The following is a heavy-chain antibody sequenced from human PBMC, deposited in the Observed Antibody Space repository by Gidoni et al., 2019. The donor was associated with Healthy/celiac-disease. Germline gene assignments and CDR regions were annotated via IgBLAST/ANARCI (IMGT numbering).Heavy chain of an antibody. CDR3: TTDYPPTRKIYYYYGMDV. CDR1: GFPFSKAW. J-gene: IGHJ6*02. CDR2: IKSKTDGGTT. D-gene: IGHD3-16*02. Sequence: ELQLVESWGGLVKPGGSLRLSCVASGFPFSKAWMSWVRQAPGKGLAWVGRIKSKTDGGTTDYAAPVKGRFTISRDDSKNTLYLQMNSLKTEDTAVYYCTTDYPPTRKIYYYYGMDVWGQGTTVTVSS. V-gene: IGHV3-15*01.